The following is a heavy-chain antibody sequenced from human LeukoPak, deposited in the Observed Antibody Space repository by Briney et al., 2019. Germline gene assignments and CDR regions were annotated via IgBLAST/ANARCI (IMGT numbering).Heavy chain of an antibody. Sequence: GSLRLSCAASGVTFATYGMHWVRQAPGKGLEWVAFVRYDGIDKYYGDSVKGRFTISRDNSKNTLYLQMNSLRVEDTAVYFCAKVLPLTFYYMDVWGQGITVTVS. V-gene: IGHV3-30*02. CDR1: GVTFATYG. J-gene: IGHJ6*03. CDR3: AKVLPLTFYYMDV. CDR2: VRYDGIDK.